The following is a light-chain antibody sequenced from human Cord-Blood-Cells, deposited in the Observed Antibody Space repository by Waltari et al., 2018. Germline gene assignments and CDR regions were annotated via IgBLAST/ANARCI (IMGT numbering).Light chain of an antibody. CDR2: EGS. J-gene: IGLJ3*02. V-gene: IGLV2-23*01. CDR3: CAYAGISTWV. CDR1: SSDVGSYNL. Sequence: GQSITISCTGTSSDVGSYNLVSWYQQHPGKAPKLMIYEGSKRPSGVSNRFSGSKSGNTTSLTISGLQADDEADYYCCAYAGISTWVFGGGTKLTVL.